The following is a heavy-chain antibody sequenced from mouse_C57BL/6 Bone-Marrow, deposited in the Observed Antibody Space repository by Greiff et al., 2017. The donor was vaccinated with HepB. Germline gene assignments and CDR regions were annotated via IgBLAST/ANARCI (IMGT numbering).Heavy chain of an antibody. Sequence: EVQLQQSGAELVRPGASVKLSCTASGFNIKDDYMHWVKQRPEQGLEWIGWIDPENGDTEYASKFQGKATITADTSSNTAYLQLSSLTSEDTAVYYCTRWLLGNWYFDVWGTGTTVTGSS. D-gene: IGHD2-3*01. CDR3: TRWLLGNWYFDV. J-gene: IGHJ1*03. CDR1: GFNIKDDY. V-gene: IGHV14-4*01. CDR2: IDPENGDT.